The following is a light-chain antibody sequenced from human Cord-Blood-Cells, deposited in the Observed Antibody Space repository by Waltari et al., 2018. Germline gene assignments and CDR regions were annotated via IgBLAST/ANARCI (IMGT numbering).Light chain of an antibody. Sequence: EIVLTQSQATLSVSPGETATLSSRASQIVSSNVAWYQQKLGQAPRLLIDGTPTRATGIPAWASGSGSETEFTLTIRCLQSEVLAVDYCQQYKKWAYSFGQGTKLES. V-gene: IGKV3-15*01. CDR1: QIVSSN. J-gene: IGKJ2*01. CDR2: GTP. CDR3: QQYKKWAYS.